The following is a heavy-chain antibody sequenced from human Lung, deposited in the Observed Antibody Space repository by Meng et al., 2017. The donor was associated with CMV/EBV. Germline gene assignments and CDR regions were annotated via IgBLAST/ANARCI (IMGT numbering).Heavy chain of an antibody. J-gene: IGHJ4*02. CDR1: GFAFGSYW. CDR2: ISGDGSSA. CDR3: ASHCVSPGCAPFDY. Sequence: GESXKISCAASGFAFGSYWMHWVRQAPGKGLVWVSRISGDGSSAFYADSVKGRFTLSRDNSKNTLYLQMNSLRADDTAIYYCASHCVSPGCAPFDYWGPGXLVTV. D-gene: IGHD2-2*01. V-gene: IGHV3-74*01.